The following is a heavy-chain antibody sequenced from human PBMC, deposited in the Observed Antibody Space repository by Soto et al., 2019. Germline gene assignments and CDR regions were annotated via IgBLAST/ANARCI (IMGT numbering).Heavy chain of an antibody. CDR2: IGFDGTNI. CDR3: VRTACVINNCSYRGVR. J-gene: IGHJ4*02. V-gene: IGHV3-33*01. Sequence: QGQLVESGGGVVQPGRSLRLSCVASGFDFKTYGMHWVRQAPGKGLDWVAVIGFDGTNIHYSDSVGGRFSISRDNSENTVSLQMNSLRVEDTALYYCVRTACVINNCSYRGVRWGQGTLVTV. CDR1: GFDFKTYG. D-gene: IGHD1-20*01.